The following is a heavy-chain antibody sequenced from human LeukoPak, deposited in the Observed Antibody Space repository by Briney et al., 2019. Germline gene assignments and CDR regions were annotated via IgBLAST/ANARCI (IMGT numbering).Heavy chain of an antibody. D-gene: IGHD2/OR15-2a*01. CDR1: GGSISSYY. CDR3: ARDLGSSFDY. CDR2: IYYSGST. Sequence: SETLSLTCTVSGGSISSYYWSWIRQPPGKGLKWIGYIYYSGSTNYNPSLKSRVTISVDTSKNQFSLKLSSVTAADTAVCYCARDLGSSFDYWGQGTLVTVSS. V-gene: IGHV4-59*01. J-gene: IGHJ4*02.